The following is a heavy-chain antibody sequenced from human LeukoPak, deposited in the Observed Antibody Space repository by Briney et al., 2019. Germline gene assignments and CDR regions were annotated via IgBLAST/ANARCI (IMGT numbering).Heavy chain of an antibody. J-gene: IGHJ5*02. CDR3: ARFDSSNYGGWFDP. D-gene: IGHD6-13*01. Sequence: SETLSLTCTVSGGPISSSSHYWGWIRQPPGKGLEWIGRIYYSGSTYYNPSLKSRVTISVDTSKHQFSLKMSSVTAADTAVYYCARFDSSNYGGWFDPWGQGTLVTVSS. V-gene: IGHV4-39*01. CDR2: IYYSGST. CDR1: GGPISSSSHY.